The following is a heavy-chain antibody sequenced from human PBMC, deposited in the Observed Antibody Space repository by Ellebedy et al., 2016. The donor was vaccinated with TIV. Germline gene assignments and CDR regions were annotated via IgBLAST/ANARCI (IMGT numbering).Heavy chain of an antibody. V-gene: IGHV4-61*01. Sequence: SETLSLTCIVSGGSVSSGSYYWTWIRQPPGKGLEWIGHIYYYGGSTNYNPSLRSRVTISVDTSKNQFSLKLSSVTAADTAVYYCARGSTSYDSTDYFFNYWGRGTLLTVSS. CDR3: ARGSTSYDSTDYFFNY. D-gene: IGHD3-22*01. CDR1: GGSVSSGSYY. J-gene: IGHJ4*02. CDR2: IYYYGGST.